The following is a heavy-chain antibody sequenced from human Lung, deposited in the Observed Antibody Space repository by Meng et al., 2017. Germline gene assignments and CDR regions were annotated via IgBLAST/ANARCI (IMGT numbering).Heavy chain of an antibody. D-gene: IGHD3-10*01. CDR1: VFRFSSYA. CDR2: LSGGGFTT. Sequence: VPPVGAVGGLLLPGGSLRVSVLASVFRFSSYALSWVRRAPGEGLDWVSALSGGGFTTYYADPVKGRFAISRHNSKNTLYLQMNSLRAEDTALYYCAKYSYGLGDYLDYWGQGALVTVSS. V-gene: IGHV3-23*04. J-gene: IGHJ4*02. CDR3: AKYSYGLGDYLDY.